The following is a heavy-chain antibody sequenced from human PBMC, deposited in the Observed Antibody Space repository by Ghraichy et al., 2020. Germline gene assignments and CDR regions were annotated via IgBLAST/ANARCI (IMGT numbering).Heavy chain of an antibody. CDR2: IKSKTDGGTT. CDR1: GFTFSNAW. D-gene: IGHD3-3*01. J-gene: IGHJ4*02. V-gene: IGHV3-15*01. Sequence: GGSLRLSCAASGFTFSNAWMSWVRQAPGKGLEWVGRIKSKTDGGTTDYAAPVKGRFTISRDDSKNTLYLQMNSLKTEDTAVYYCTAKARITIFGVEVIDYWGQGTLVTVSS. CDR3: TAKARITIFGVEVIDY.